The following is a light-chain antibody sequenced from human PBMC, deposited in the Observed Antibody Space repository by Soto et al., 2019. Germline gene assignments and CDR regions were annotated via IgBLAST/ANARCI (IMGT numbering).Light chain of an antibody. J-gene: IGLJ2*01. V-gene: IGLV1-44*01. CDR1: TSNIGTYT. CDR3: ATWDDDLYTPI. Sequence: QSVLTQSPSVSGTPGQGVTISCSGGTSNIGTYTVNWYQQLPGTAPKVLIYGDNQRPSGVADRFSGSKSGTSASLAISGLRSDDEADYYCATWDDDLYTPIIGGGTKLTVL. CDR2: GDN.